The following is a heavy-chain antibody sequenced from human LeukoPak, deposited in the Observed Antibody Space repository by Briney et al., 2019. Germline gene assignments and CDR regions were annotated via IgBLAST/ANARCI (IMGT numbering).Heavy chain of an antibody. CDR1: GYSFTSYW. J-gene: IGHJ5*02. Sequence: GESLKISCKGSGYSFTSYWIGWVRQMPGKGLEWMGIIYPGDSDTRYSPSFQGQVTISADKSISTAYLQWSSLKASDTAMYYCARLWNYEFWSGSPNWFDPWGQGTLVTVSS. CDR2: IYPGDSDT. D-gene: IGHD3-3*01. V-gene: IGHV5-51*01. CDR3: ARLWNYEFWSGSPNWFDP.